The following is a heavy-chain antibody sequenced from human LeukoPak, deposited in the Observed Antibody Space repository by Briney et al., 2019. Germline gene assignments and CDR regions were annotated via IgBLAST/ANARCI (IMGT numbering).Heavy chain of an antibody. Sequence: PGGSLRLSCAASGFTFSSYGMHWVRQAPGKGLEWVAFIRYDGSNKYYADSVKGRFTISRDNAKNTLYLQMNSLRAEDTAVYYCARARELATVGVDYWGQGTLVTVSS. CDR2: IRYDGSNK. J-gene: IGHJ4*02. D-gene: IGHD5-24*01. CDR3: ARARELATVGVDY. V-gene: IGHV3-30*02. CDR1: GFTFSSYG.